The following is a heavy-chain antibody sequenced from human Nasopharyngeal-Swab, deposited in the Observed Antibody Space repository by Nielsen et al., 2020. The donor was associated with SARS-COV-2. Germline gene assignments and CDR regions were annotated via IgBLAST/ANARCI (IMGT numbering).Heavy chain of an antibody. D-gene: IGHD6-19*01. CDR2: LSGSGANT. CDR1: GFTFDNFA. Sequence: GGSLRLSCAASGFTFDNFAMSWVRQAPGKGLEWVSSLSGSGANTYYADSVKGRFTISRDYSKNTLYLLMNSLRAEDTALYYCAKDGGGWYTSGWYYFDYWGQGTLVTVSS. J-gene: IGHJ4*02. CDR3: AKDGGGWYTSGWYYFDY. V-gene: IGHV3-23*01.